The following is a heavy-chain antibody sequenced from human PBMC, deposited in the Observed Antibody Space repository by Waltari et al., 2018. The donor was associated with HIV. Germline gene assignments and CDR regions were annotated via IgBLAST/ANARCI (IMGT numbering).Heavy chain of an antibody. Sequence: EVQLVESGGGLVKPGGSLRLSCAASGFSFSTYNMNGVCQAPGKGLEWVSSITFSGNYIYYADSVKGRFTISRDNAKNSLYLQMSSLRAEDTAIYYCARDLFCSGGTCYRYDVFNIWGQGTMVTVSS. CDR1: GFSFSTYN. CDR3: ARDLFCSGGTCYRYDVFNI. V-gene: IGHV3-21*01. CDR2: ITFSGNYI. J-gene: IGHJ3*02. D-gene: IGHD2-15*01.